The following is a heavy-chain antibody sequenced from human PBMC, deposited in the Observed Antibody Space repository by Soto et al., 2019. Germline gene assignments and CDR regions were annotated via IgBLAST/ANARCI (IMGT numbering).Heavy chain of an antibody. D-gene: IGHD3-3*01. CDR2: MNPNSGNT. V-gene: IGHV1-8*01. Sequence: QVQLVQSGAEVKKPGASVKVSCKASGYTFTSYDINWVRQATGQGLEWMGWMNPNSGNTGYAQKLQGGVTMTRSTSISTAYMELSSLRSEDTAVYYCARVDDFWSGYLTHHWFDPWGQGTLVTVSS. CDR1: GYTFTSYD. CDR3: ARVDDFWSGYLTHHWFDP. J-gene: IGHJ5*02.